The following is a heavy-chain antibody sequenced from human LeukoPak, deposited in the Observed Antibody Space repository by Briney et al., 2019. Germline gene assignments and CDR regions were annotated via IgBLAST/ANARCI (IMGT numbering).Heavy chain of an antibody. J-gene: IGHJ4*02. Sequence: GGSMRLSCAASGFTFSSYGMDWVRQAQGKGLEWVAVISNDGSNKYYAESVKGRFTISRDNSKNTLYLQMNRLRAEDTAVYYCAVRDVVPAAMGDYWGQGTLVTVSS. V-gene: IGHV3-30*03. CDR2: ISNDGSNK. CDR3: AVRDVVPAAMGDY. CDR1: GFTFSSYG. D-gene: IGHD2-2*01.